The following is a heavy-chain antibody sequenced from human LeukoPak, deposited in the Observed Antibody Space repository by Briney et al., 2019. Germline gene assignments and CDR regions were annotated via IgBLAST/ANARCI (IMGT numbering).Heavy chain of an antibody. CDR1: GGSFSGYY. J-gene: IGHJ5*02. Sequence: SETLSLTCAVYGGSFSGYYWSWIRQPPGKGLEWIGEINHSGSTNYNPSLKSRVTISVDTSKNQFSLKLSSVTAADTAVYYCAREVGGMSSGGWFDPWGQGTLVTVSS. CDR2: INHSGST. V-gene: IGHV4-34*01. D-gene: IGHD2-15*01. CDR3: AREVGGMSSGGWFDP.